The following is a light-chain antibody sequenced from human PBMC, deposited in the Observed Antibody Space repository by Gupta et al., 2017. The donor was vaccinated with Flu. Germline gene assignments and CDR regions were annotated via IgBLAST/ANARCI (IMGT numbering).Light chain of an antibody. CDR3: QQYNGWPPAYT. Sequence: EIVLTQSPATLSVSQGERATLSCRASQRISSNLAWYQQKPGQAPRLLIYDTSIGATGIPARFSGSGSGTDFTLTISSLQSEDVAIYYCQQYNGWPPAYTFGQGTKLEIK. J-gene: IGKJ2*01. V-gene: IGKV3-15*01. CDR1: QRISSN. CDR2: DTS.